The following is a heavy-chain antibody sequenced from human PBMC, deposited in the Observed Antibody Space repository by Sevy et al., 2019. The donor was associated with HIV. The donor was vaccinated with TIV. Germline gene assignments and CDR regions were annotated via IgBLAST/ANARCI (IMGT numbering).Heavy chain of an antibody. CDR2: INHSGST. Sequence: SETLSLTCAVYGGSFSGYYWSWIRQPPGKGLEWIGEINHSGSTNYNPSLKSRVTISVDTSKNQISLKLSSVTAADTAVYYCARALTWNWFDPWGQGTLVTVSS. V-gene: IGHV4-34*01. CDR1: GGSFSGYY. D-gene: IGHD3-9*01. CDR3: ARALTWNWFDP. J-gene: IGHJ5*02.